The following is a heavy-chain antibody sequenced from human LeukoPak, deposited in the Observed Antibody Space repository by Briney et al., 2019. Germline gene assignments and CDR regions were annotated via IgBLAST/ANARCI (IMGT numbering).Heavy chain of an antibody. CDR2: FLYSGTT. CDR1: NGAVKNYY. Sequence: SETPSLTCSVSNGAVKNYYWTWIRQPPGQGLEWIGNFLYSGTTTYRASLDSRLIISVDNSKNTVSLRLFSVTAADTAVYYCATLVYSGSRYHFDTWGQGTLVTVSS. J-gene: IGHJ4*02. D-gene: IGHD1-26*01. CDR3: ATLVYSGSRYHFDT. V-gene: IGHV4-59*02.